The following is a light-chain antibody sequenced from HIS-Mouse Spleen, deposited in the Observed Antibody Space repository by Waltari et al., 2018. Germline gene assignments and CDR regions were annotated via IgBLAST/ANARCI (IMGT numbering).Light chain of an antibody. CDR2: DNN. Sequence: QSVLTQPPSVSAAPGQKVTISCSGSSSNIGNNYVSWYQQLPGTAPKLLIYDNNNRPSGIPGRFPGSKSSQSDTLGITGLQTGDEADYYCGTWYSSLSAWVFGGGTKLTVL. CDR3: GTWYSSLSAWV. J-gene: IGLJ3*02. CDR1: SSNIGNNY. V-gene: IGLV1-51*01.